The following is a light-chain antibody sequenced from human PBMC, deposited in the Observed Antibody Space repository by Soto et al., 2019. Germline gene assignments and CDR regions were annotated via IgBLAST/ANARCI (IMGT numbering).Light chain of an antibody. CDR2: GAS. Sequence: DIQMTQSPSSLSASVGDRVTITCRASQNINSNLNWYQFKAGKAPKLLIHGASSVQSGVPSRFSGSGSATDFTLTINNLQPEDFATYYCQQSYITPHTFGQGTNVEI. CDR1: QNINSN. V-gene: IGKV1-39*01. CDR3: QQSYITPHT. J-gene: IGKJ2*01.